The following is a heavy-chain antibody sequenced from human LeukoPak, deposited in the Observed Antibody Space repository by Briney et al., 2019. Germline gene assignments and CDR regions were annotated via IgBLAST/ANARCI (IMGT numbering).Heavy chain of an antibody. CDR3: AREAEYDSSGYLNY. V-gene: IGHV4-4*07. CDR2: IYTSGST. D-gene: IGHD3-22*01. CDR1: GGSISSYY. J-gene: IGHJ4*02. Sequence: SETLSLTCTVSGGSISSYYWSWIRQPAGKGLEWIGRIYTSGSTNYNPSLKSRVTMSVDTSKNQFSLKLSSVTAADTAVYYCAREAEYDSSGYLNYWGQGTLVTVSS.